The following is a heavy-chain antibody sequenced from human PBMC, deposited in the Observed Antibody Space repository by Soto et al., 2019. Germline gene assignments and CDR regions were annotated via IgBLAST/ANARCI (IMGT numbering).Heavy chain of an antibody. D-gene: IGHD6-13*01. CDR1: GFTFSSYA. Sequence: QVQLVESGGGVVQPGRSLRLSCAASGFTFSSYAMHWVRQAPGKGLEWVAVISYDGSNKYYADSVKGRFTISRDNSKNTLYLQMNRLRAEDTAVYYCARGNLYSSSSGQGYWGQGTLVTVSS. CDR3: ARGNLYSSSSGQGY. V-gene: IGHV3-30-3*01. CDR2: ISYDGSNK. J-gene: IGHJ4*02.